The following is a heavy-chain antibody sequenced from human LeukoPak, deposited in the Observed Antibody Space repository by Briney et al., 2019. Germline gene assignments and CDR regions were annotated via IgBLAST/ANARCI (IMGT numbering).Heavy chain of an antibody. CDR3: AIWTSGNY. Sequence: PGGSLRLSCAASGFTFNRSWMNWVRQAPGKGLEWVANLDPSGSQKRYVDSVKGRFIISKDNPGASLYLDMYSLRAEDTAIYYCAIWTSGNYWGQGTRVTVSS. D-gene: IGHD1-1*01. J-gene: IGHJ4*02. CDR1: GFTFNRSW. CDR2: LDPSGSQK. V-gene: IGHV3-7*01.